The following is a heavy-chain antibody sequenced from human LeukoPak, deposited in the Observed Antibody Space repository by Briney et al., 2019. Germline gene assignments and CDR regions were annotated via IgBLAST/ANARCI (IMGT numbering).Heavy chain of an antibody. Sequence: GGSLRLSCAASGFTFDYHWMTWVRQAPGKGLEWVSVIYSGGSTYYADSVKGRFTISRDNSKNTLYLQMNSLRAEDTAVYYCARPEGSTYYYYGMDVWGQGTTVTVSS. CDR2: IYSGGST. D-gene: IGHD5/OR15-5a*01. V-gene: IGHV3-66*04. J-gene: IGHJ6*02. CDR3: ARPEGSTYYYYGMDV. CDR1: GFTFDYHW.